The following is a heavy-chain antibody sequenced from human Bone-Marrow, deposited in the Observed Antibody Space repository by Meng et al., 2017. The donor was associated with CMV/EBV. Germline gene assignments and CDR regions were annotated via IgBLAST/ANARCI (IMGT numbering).Heavy chain of an antibody. D-gene: IGHD1-14*01. CDR1: GFTFRSYE. V-gene: IGHV3-21*01. Sequence: GESLKISCAASGFTFRSYEMNWVRQAPGKGLEWVSSITSSSSYIYYADSVKGRFTISRDNAKNSLYLQMNSLRAEDTAVYYCARGPERAFDIWGQGTMVTVSS. CDR2: ITSSSSYI. CDR3: ARGPERAFDI. J-gene: IGHJ3*02.